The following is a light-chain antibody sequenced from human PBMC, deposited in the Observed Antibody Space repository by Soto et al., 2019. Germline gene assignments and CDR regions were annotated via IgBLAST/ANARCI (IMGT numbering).Light chain of an antibody. CDR1: QSVSGRY. CDR3: QQYDSSPFT. Sequence: EIVLAQSPGTLSVSPGERATLSCRASQSVSGRYLAWYQQKPGQAPRLLIYGASNRATGIPDRFSGSGSGTDFTLSISRLEPDDFAVYHCQQYDSSPFTFGPGTRVDFK. CDR2: GAS. J-gene: IGKJ3*01. V-gene: IGKV3-20*01.